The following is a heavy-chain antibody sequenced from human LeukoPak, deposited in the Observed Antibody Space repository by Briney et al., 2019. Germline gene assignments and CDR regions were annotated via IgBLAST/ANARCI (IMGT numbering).Heavy chain of an antibody. CDR3: ASLSVVVIKLGGYFQH. J-gene: IGHJ1*01. Sequence: PSETLSLTCTVSGGSISSSSYYWGWIRQPPGKGLEWIGSIYYSGSTYYNPSLKSRVTISVDTSKNQFSLKLSSVTAADTAVYYCASLSVVVIKLGGYFQHWGQGTLVTVSS. D-gene: IGHD3-22*01. V-gene: IGHV4-39*07. CDR1: GGSISSSSYY. CDR2: IYYSGST.